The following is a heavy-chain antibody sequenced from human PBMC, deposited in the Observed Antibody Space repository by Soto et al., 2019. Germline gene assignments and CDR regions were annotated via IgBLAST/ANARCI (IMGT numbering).Heavy chain of an antibody. J-gene: IGHJ5*02. V-gene: IGHV3-48*01. CDR1: GFTFSSYS. CDR3: ARHPERIAEIGWFDP. D-gene: IGHD6-13*01. CDR2: ISSSSSTI. Sequence: EVQLVESGGGLVQPGGSLRLSCAASGFTFSSYSMNWVRQAPGKGLEWVSYISSSSSTIYYADSVKGRFTISRDNAKNSLYLQMNXXRXEDTAVYYCARHPERIAEIGWFDPWGQGTLVTVSS.